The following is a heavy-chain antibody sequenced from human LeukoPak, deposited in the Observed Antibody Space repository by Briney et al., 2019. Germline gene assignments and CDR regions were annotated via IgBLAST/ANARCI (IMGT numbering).Heavy chain of an antibody. J-gene: IGHJ4*02. CDR2: IYYSGST. Sequence: SETLSLTCTVSGGSISSYYWSWIRQPPGKGLEWIGYIYYSGSTNYNPSLKSRVTISVDTSKDQFSLKLSSVTAADTAVYYCAREYYDILTGWYYFDYWGQGTLVTVSS. V-gene: IGHV4-59*12. CDR1: GGSISSYY. D-gene: IGHD3-9*01. CDR3: AREYYDILTGWYYFDY.